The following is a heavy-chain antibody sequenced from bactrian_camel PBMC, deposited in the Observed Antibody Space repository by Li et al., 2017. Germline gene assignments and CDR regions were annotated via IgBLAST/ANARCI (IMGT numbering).Heavy chain of an antibody. CDR1: GEPYSRYS. V-gene: IGHV3S26*01. D-gene: IGHD1*01. CDR3: AADQYDFNLGNAYRY. Sequence: HVQLVESGGGSVQAGGSLRLSCARSGEPYSRYSMAWVRQAPGKEREGIAAVDSDGTTSYADSVKGRFTISLDNAKTTIYLQMNDLKEEDTAMYFCAADQYDFNLGNAYRYWGQGTQVTVS. CDR2: VDSDGTT. J-gene: IGHJ4*01.